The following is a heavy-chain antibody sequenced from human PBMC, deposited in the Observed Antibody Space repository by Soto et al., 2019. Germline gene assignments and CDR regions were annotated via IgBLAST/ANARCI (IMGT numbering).Heavy chain of an antibody. CDR1: GGTFSSYA. Sequence: VASVKVSCKASGGTFSSYAISWVRQAPGQGLEWMGGIIPIFGTANYAQKFQGRVTITADESTSTAYMELSSLRSEDTAVYYCARGGSSSEYYYYGMDVWGQGTTVTVSS. CDR2: IIPIFGTA. CDR3: ARGGSSSEYYYYGMDV. J-gene: IGHJ6*02. D-gene: IGHD6-6*01. V-gene: IGHV1-69*13.